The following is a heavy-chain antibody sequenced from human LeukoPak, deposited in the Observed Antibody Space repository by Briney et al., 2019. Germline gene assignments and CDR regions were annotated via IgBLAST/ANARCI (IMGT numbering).Heavy chain of an antibody. Sequence: GGSLRLSCAASGFTFSSYSMNWVRQAPGKGLEWVSSISSSSSYIYYADSVKGRFTISRDNSKNSLYLQMNSLRTEDTALYYCAKDIGSYGDHWGQGTLVTVSS. CDR2: ISSSSSYI. CDR3: AKDIGSYGDH. D-gene: IGHD5-18*01. J-gene: IGHJ4*02. V-gene: IGHV3-21*04. CDR1: GFTFSSYS.